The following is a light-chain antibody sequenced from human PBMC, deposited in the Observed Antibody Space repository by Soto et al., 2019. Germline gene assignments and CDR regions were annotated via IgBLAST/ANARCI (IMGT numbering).Light chain of an antibody. Sequence: ALTQPPSASGSPGQSVTISCTGTSSDVGGYDYASWYQQHPGKAPKLMIYEVTIRPSGVSDRFSGSKSGNTASLTVSGLQAEDEADYYCSSYTGGNPSYVFGTGTKVTVL. J-gene: IGLJ1*01. CDR1: SSDVGGYDY. V-gene: IGLV2-8*01. CDR2: EVT. CDR3: SSYTGGNPSYV.